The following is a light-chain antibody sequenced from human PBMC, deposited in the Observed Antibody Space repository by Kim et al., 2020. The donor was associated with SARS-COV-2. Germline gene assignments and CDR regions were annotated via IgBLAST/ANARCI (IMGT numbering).Light chain of an antibody. CDR3: QSYDSSLWV. CDR2: ADN. CDR1: SGSIASNY. J-gene: IGLJ3*02. V-gene: IGLV6-57*01. Sequence: NFMLTQPHSVSESPGKTVTISCTRSSGSIASNYVQWYQQRPGSSPTTVIYADNQRPSGVPDRFSGSIDSSANSASLTISGLKTEDEADYYCQSYDSSLWVFGGGTQLTVL.